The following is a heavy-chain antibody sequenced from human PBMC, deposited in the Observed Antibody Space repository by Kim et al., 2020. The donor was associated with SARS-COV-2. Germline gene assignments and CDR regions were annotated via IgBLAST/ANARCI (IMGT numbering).Heavy chain of an antibody. D-gene: IGHD6-6*01. CDR2: INSDGSST. CDR3: ASPYSSSPKGVGMDV. CDR1: GFTFSSYW. Sequence: GGSLRLSCAASGFTFSSYWMHWVRQAPGKGLVWVSRINSDGSSTSYADSVKGRFTISRDNAKNTLYLQMNSLRAEDTAVYYCASPYSSSPKGVGMDVWGQGTTVTVSS. J-gene: IGHJ6*02. V-gene: IGHV3-74*01.